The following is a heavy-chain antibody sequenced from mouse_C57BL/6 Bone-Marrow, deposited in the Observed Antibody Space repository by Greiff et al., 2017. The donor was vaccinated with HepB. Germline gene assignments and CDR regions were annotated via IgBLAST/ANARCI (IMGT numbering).Heavy chain of an antibody. Sequence: EVQRVESGGGLVKPGGSLKLSCAASGFTFSSYAMSWVRQTPEKRLEWVATISDGGSYTYYPDNVKGRFTISRDNAKNNLYLQMSHLKSEDTAMYYCARDGGDYGSSYEYFDYWGQGTTLTVSS. CDR2: ISDGGSYT. CDR1: GFTFSSYA. CDR3: ARDGGDYGSSYEYFDY. D-gene: IGHD1-1*01. V-gene: IGHV5-4*01. J-gene: IGHJ2*01.